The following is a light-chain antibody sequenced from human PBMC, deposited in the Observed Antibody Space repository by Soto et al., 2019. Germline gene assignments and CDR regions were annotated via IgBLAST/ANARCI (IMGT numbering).Light chain of an antibody. V-gene: IGLV2-14*01. CDR1: SSDVGGYNH. CDR3: FSYTSSTAYV. CDR2: EVS. J-gene: IGLJ1*01. Sequence: QSALTQPASVSGSPGQSITISCTGTSSDVGGYNHVSWYRLHPGKAPKLMVYEVSNRPSGASNRFSGSKSGNTASLTISGLQAEDEADYYCFSYTSSTAYVFGTGTKVTVL.